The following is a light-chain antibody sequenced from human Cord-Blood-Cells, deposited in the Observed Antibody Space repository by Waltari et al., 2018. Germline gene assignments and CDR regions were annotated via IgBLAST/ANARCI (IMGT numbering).Light chain of an antibody. Sequence: QSALTQPASVSGSPGQSITISCTGTSSDVGGYNYVSWYQQHPGKAPKLMIYDVSKRPSGVSNRFAASKSGDTASLAISGRQAEDEADYYCSSYTSSSTLVFGGGTKLTVL. CDR2: DVS. CDR1: SSDVGGYNY. CDR3: SSYTSSSTLV. J-gene: IGLJ2*01. V-gene: IGLV2-14*01.